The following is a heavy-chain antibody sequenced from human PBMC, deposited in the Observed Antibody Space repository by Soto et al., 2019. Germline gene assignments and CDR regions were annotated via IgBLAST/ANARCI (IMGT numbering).Heavy chain of an antibody. CDR3: ARDSSAMIVVAPDY. D-gene: IGHD3-22*01. V-gene: IGHV1-18*01. CDR1: GYTFTSYG. Sequence: ASVKVSCKASGYTFTSYGISWVRQAPGQGLERMGWISAYNGNTNYAQKLQGRVTMTTDTSTSTAYMELRSLRSDDTAVYYCARDSSAMIVVAPDYWGQGTLVTVSS. CDR2: ISAYNGNT. J-gene: IGHJ4*02.